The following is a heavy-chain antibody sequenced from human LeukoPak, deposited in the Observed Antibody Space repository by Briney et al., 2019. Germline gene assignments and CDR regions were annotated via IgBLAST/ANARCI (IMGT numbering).Heavy chain of an antibody. CDR1: GFTFNSYW. CDR2: IDEDGKTI. CDR3: VSDLCGGDDQ. V-gene: IGHV3-74*01. J-gene: IGHJ5*02. Sequence: PSGGSLRLSCAASGFTFNSYWVHWVRQAPGKGLVWVSRIDEDGKTIDYADSVKGRFTISRDNAKDTLYLQMSSLRDEDTAVYYCVSDLCGGDDQWGRGTLVTVSS. D-gene: IGHD3-3*01.